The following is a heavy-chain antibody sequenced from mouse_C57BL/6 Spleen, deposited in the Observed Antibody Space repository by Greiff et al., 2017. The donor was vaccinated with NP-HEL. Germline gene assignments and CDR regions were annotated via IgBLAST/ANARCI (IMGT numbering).Heavy chain of an antibody. D-gene: IGHD1-1*01. J-gene: IGHJ4*01. CDR1: GFTFTDYY. CDR3: VRYKATVVATGAMDY. CDR2: IRNKANGYTT. Sequence: EVKLMESGGGLVQPGGSLSLSCAASGFTFTDYYMSWVRQPPGKALEWLGFIRNKANGYTTEYSASVKGRFTISRDNSQSILYLQMNALRAEDSATYYCVRYKATVVATGAMDYWGQGTSVTVSS. V-gene: IGHV7-3*01.